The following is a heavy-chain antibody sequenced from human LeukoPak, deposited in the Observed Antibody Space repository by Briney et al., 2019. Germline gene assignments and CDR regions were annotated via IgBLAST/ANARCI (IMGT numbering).Heavy chain of an antibody. J-gene: IGHJ4*02. CDR2: IYFSGST. V-gene: IGHV4-39*01. CDR1: GGSVSSRSNY. D-gene: IGHD3-10*01. Sequence: SETLSLTCSVSGGSVSSRSNYWGWIRQPPGKGLEWIGSIYFSGSTYYSPSLKSRVTISVDTSKSQFSLKLDSVTAADTAVYYCARSDGSLSYPAHLFDYWGQGTLVTVSS. CDR3: ARSDGSLSYPAHLFDY.